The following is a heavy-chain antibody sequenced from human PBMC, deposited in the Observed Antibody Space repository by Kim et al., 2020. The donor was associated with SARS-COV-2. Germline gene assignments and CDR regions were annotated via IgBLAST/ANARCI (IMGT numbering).Heavy chain of an antibody. Sequence: GGSLRLSCAASGFTFSSYSMNWVRQAPGKGLEWVSSISSSSSYIYYADSVKGRFTISRDNAKNSLYLQMNSLRAEDAAVYYCAREEGITMVRGVTLEALDIWGQGTMVTVSS. CDR3: AREEGITMVRGVTLEALDI. CDR2: ISSSSSYI. J-gene: IGHJ3*02. V-gene: IGHV3-21*01. CDR1: GFTFSSYS. D-gene: IGHD3-10*01.